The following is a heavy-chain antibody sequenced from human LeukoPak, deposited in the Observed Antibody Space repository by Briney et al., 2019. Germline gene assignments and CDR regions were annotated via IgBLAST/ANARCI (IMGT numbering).Heavy chain of an antibody. V-gene: IGHV1-2*02. CDR2: INPNSGGT. D-gene: IGHD6-25*01. J-gene: IGHJ4*02. CDR1: GYTFTGYY. Sequence: ASVKVSCKASGYTFTGYYMHWVRQAPEQGLEWMGWINPNSGGTNYAQKFQGRVTMTRDTSISTAYMELSSLRSEDTAVYYCAREDSSGPNFDYWGQGTLVTVSS. CDR3: AREDSSGPNFDY.